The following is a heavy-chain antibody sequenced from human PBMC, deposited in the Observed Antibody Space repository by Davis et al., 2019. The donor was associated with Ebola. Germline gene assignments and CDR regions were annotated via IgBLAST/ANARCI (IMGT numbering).Heavy chain of an antibody. V-gene: IGHV3-7*01. CDR2: MDQDGNTK. Sequence: PGGSLRLSCAAAGFSFSNYWMAWVRQAPGKGLEWLANMDQDGNTKNYADSVKGRFTIYRDNAENSLYLQINSLRAEDMAVYYCARAGYGTGYDYWGQGTLVAVSS. J-gene: IGHJ4*02. CDR3: ARAGYGTGYDY. CDR1: GFSFSNYW. D-gene: IGHD2-8*02.